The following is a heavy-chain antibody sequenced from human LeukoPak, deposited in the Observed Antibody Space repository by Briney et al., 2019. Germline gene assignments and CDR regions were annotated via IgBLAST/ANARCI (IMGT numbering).Heavy chain of an antibody. CDR1: GFTFSTFG. D-gene: IGHD6-13*01. J-gene: IGHJ4*02. Sequence: GGSLRLSCAASGFAASGFTFSTFGMHWVRQAPGKGLEWVAFIRYDGSNKYYADSVKGRFTISRDNSKNTLYLQMNSLRAEDTAVYYCARGFGGYSSSWYLGYWGQGTLVTVSS. CDR2: IRYDGSNK. CDR3: ARGFGGYSSSWYLGY. V-gene: IGHV3-30*02.